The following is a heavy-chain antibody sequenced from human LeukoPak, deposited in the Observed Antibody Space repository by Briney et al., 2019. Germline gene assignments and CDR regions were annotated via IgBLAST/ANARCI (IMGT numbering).Heavy chain of an antibody. V-gene: IGHV1-2*02. CDR2: INPNSGGT. CDR1: GYTFTGYY. CDR3: RVEMATNWAHFDY. Sequence: ASVKVSCKASGYTFTGYYMHWVRQAPGQGLEWMGWINPNSGGTNYAQKLQGRVTMTRDTSISTAYMELSRLRSDDTAVYYCRVEMATNWAHFDYWGQGTLVTVSS. J-gene: IGHJ4*02. D-gene: IGHD5-24*01.